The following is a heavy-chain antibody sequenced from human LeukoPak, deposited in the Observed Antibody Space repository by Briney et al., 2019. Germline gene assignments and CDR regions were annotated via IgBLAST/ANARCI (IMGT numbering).Heavy chain of an antibody. CDR2: IKQDGSEK. V-gene: IGHV3-7*01. D-gene: IGHD3-22*01. CDR3: ARDFLVPLVVVSASAFDI. Sequence: PGGSLRPSCAASGFTFSNYCMSWVRQAPGKGLEWVANIKQDGSEKYYVDSVKGRFTISRDNAKNSLYLQMNSLRAEDTAVYYCARDFLVPLVVVSASAFDIWGQGTMVTVSS. CDR1: GFTFSNYC. J-gene: IGHJ3*02.